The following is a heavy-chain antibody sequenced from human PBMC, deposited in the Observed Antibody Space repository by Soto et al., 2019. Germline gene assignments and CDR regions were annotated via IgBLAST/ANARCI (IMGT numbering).Heavy chain of an antibody. J-gene: IGHJ4*02. V-gene: IGHV4-59*01. CDR3: ARDPVDGYAFFDY. D-gene: IGHD5-12*01. Sequence: SETLSLTCTVSGGSISSYYWSWIRQPPGKGLEWIGYFHNSGNPNYSPSLKSRVTISLDMSERQSSLKLTSVTAADTAVYWCARDPVDGYAFFDYWGQGALVTVS. CDR2: FHNSGNP. CDR1: GGSISSYY.